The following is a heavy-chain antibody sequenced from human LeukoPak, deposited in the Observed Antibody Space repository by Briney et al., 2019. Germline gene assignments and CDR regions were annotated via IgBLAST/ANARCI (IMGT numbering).Heavy chain of an antibody. D-gene: IGHD3-3*01. J-gene: IGHJ6*02. CDR1: GGSISSYY. CDR2: IYYSGST. Sequence: SETLSLTCTVSGGSISSYYWSWIRQPPGKGLEWIGYIYYSGSTNYNPSLKSRVTISVDTPKNQFSLKLSSVTAADTAVYYCAGYTAYDFWSGSLPYGMDVWGQGTTVTVSS. CDR3: AGYTAYDFWSGSLPYGMDV. V-gene: IGHV4-59*08.